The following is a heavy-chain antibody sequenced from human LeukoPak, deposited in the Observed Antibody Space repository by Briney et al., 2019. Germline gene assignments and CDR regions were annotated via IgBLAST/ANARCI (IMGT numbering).Heavy chain of an antibody. CDR3: ARAPHDTAMVTSFHY. V-gene: IGHV1-69*04. D-gene: IGHD5-18*01. CDR1: GGTFSSYA. CDR2: IIPILGIA. J-gene: IGHJ4*02. Sequence: ASVKVSCKASGGTFSSYAISWVRQAPGQGLEWMGRIIPILGIANYAQKFQGRVTITAGKSTSTAYMELSSLRSEDTAVYYCARAPHDTAMVTSFHYWGQGTLVTVSS.